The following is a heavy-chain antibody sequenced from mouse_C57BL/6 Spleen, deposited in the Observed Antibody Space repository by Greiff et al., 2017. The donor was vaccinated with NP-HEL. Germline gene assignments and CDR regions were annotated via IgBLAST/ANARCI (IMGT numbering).Heavy chain of an antibody. V-gene: IGHV1-53*01. CDR2: INPSNGGT. CDR3: ARRAAPVAGGYFDY. CDR1: GYTFTRYW. Sequence: QVQLQQPGTELVKPGASVKLSCKASGYTFTRYWMHWVKQRPGQGLEWIGNINPSNGGTNYNEKFKSKATLTVDKSSSTAYMQLISLTSDDSAVYYCARRAAPVAGGYFDYWGQGTTLTVSS. D-gene: IGHD6-1*01. J-gene: IGHJ2*01.